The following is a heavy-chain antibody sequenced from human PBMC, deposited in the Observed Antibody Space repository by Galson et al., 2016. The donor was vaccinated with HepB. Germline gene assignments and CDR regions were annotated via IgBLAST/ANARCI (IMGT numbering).Heavy chain of an antibody. CDR1: GFTFTTYW. Sequence: QSGAEVKKPGESLKISCAGSGFTFTTYWIGWVRQMPGKGLEWMGIIYPADSDTRYSPSFQGQVPISADRSISTAYLQWNSLKSSDTAMYYCARPRRGGNFLHHHDAFDIWGQGTMVTVSS. V-gene: IGHV5-51*01. CDR2: IYPADSDT. J-gene: IGHJ3*02. CDR3: ARPRRGGNFLHHHDAFDI. D-gene: IGHD2-15*01.